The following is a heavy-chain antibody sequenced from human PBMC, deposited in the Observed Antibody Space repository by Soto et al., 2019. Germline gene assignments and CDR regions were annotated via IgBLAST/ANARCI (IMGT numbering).Heavy chain of an antibody. CDR2: IYHSGST. D-gene: IGHD3-3*01. V-gene: IGHV4-4*02. CDR1: GGSISSSNW. J-gene: IGHJ4*02. CDR3: ARAIGRDYLDY. Sequence: QVQLQESGPGLVKPSGTLSLTCAVSGGSISSSNWWSWVRQPPGKGLEWIGEIYHSGSTNYNPSLQCRVAVSVDKAKDQCSLKLSSVTAADTAVYYCARAIGRDYLDYWGQGTLVTVSS.